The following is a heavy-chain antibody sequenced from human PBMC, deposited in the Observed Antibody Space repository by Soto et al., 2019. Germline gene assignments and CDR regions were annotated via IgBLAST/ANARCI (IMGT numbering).Heavy chain of an antibody. D-gene: IGHD2-2*01. V-gene: IGHV4-31*03. CDR1: GGSISSGGYY. Sequence: PSETLSLTCTVSGGSISSGGYYWSWIRQHPGKGLEWIGYIFYSGSSYYNPSLKGRVTLSVDTSKSQFSLKLSSVTAADTAVYYFARGTFIVVVPAASGRLSWFDPWGQGTLVTVSS. CDR2: IFYSGSS. J-gene: IGHJ5*02. CDR3: ARGTFIVVVPAASGRLSWFDP.